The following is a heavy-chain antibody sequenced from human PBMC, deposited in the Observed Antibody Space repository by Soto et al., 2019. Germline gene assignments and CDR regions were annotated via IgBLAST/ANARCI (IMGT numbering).Heavy chain of an antibody. CDR3: AKDRGTVGAIRYYFDY. V-gene: IGHV3-30*18. CDR1: GFTFSSYG. J-gene: IGHJ4*02. D-gene: IGHD1-1*01. CDR2: ISYDGSNK. Sequence: GGSLRLSCAASGFTFSSYGMHWVRQAPGKGLEWVAVISYDGSNKYYADSVKGRFTISRDNSKNTLYLQMNSLRAEDTAVYYCAKDRGTVGAIRYYFDYWGQGTLVTVSS.